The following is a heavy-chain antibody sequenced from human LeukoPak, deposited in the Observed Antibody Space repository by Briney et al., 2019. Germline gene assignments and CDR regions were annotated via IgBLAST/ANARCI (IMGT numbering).Heavy chain of an antibody. CDR3: ARVLPDFWSGYYTVDAFDI. CDR2: IRYDGSNK. V-gene: IGHV3-30*02. J-gene: IGHJ3*02. CDR1: GFTFSSYG. D-gene: IGHD3-3*01. Sequence: GGSLRLSCAASGFTFSSYGMHWVRQAPGKGLEWVAFIRYDGSNKYYADSVKGRFTISRDNSKNTLYLQMNSLRAEDTAVYYCARVLPDFWSGYYTVDAFDIWGQGTMVTVSS.